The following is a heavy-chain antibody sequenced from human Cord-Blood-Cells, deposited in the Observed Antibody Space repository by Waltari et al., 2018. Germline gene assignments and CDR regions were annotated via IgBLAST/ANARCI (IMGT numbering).Heavy chain of an antibody. CDR3: ARVRYCSSTSCHNYFDY. CDR1: GGSISSSNW. CDR2: IYHSGSA. D-gene: IGHD2-2*02. J-gene: IGHJ4*02. V-gene: IGHV4-4*02. Sequence: QVQLQESGPGLVKPSGTLSLTCAVSGGSISSSNWWSWVRQPQGKGLEWIGEIYHSGSANYNPSRKSRVTISVDKSKNQFSLKLSSVTAADTAVYYCARVRYCSSTSCHNYFDYWGQGTLVTVSS.